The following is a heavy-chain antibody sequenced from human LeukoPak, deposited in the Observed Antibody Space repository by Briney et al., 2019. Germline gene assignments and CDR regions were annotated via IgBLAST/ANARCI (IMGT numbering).Heavy chain of an antibody. V-gene: IGHV4-39*01. CDR2: VYYTGIT. Sequence: GSLRLSCAASGFTFSSYAMSWVRQPPGKGLEWIGSVYYTGITYYNPSVESRVTISVDTSKNHFSLELNSVTAADTGVYFCARQVRSPVVMFMDVWGKGTTVIVSS. CDR1: GFTFSSYA. J-gene: IGHJ6*03. D-gene: IGHD3-22*01. CDR3: ARQVRSPVVMFMDV.